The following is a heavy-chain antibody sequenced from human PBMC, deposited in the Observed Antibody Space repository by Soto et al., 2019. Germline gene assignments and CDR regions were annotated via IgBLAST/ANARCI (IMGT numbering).Heavy chain of an antibody. CDR2: INHSGST. J-gene: IGHJ5*02. CDR3: ARGLSSYYFDSSGYYYAHWFDP. CDR1: GGSFSGYY. D-gene: IGHD3-22*01. V-gene: IGHV4-34*01. Sequence: SETLSLTCAVYGGSFSGYYWSWIRQPPGKGLEWIGEINHSGSTNYNPSLKSRVTISVDTSKNQFSLKLSSVTAADTAVYYCARGLSSYYFDSSGYYYAHWFDPWGQGTLVTVSS.